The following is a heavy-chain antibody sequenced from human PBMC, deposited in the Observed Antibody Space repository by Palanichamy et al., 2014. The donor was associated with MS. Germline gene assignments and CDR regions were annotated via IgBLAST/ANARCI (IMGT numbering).Heavy chain of an antibody. CDR3: ARVRTDIVATIGSLDY. V-gene: IGHV1-18*01. J-gene: IGHJ4*02. D-gene: IGHD5-12*01. Sequence: QVQLVQSGAEVRKPGASVKVSCKASGYTFTSYGISWVRQAPGQGLEWMGWISAYNGNTNYAQKLQDRVTMTTDTSTSTAYMELRSLRSDDTAVYYCARVRTDIVATIGSLDYWGQGTLVTVSS. CDR2: ISAYNGNT. CDR1: GYTFTSYG.